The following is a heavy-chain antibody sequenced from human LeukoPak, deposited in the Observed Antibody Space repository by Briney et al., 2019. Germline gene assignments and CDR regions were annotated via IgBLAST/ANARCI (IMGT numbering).Heavy chain of an antibody. CDR1: GGSISSYY. V-gene: IGHV4-59*01. CDR3: ASYSYYYDSSGYFDY. Sequence: RASETLFLTCTVSGGSISSYYWSWIRQPPGMGLEWIGYIYYSGSTNYNPSLKSRVTISVDTSKNQFSLKLSSVTAADTAVYYCASYSYYYDSSGYFDYWGQGTLVTVSS. CDR2: IYYSGST. D-gene: IGHD3-22*01. J-gene: IGHJ4*02.